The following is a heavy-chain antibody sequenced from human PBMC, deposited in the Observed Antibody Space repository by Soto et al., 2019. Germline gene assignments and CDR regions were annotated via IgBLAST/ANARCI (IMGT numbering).Heavy chain of an antibody. D-gene: IGHD2-2*01. J-gene: IGHJ6*01. Sequence: QVQLVQSGAEVKKPGSSVKVSCKASGGTFSRYSITWVRQAPGHGLEWIGRIIPIFGIASYAQKFQGRVTNTAAESTSTAYIETSSLRSDDTAVYYCEREDRGRETGLVPAAIDGMDVWGQGTTVTVPS. V-gene: IGHV1-69*08. CDR1: GGTFSRYS. CDR2: IIPIFGIA. CDR3: EREDRGRETGLVPAAIDGMDV.